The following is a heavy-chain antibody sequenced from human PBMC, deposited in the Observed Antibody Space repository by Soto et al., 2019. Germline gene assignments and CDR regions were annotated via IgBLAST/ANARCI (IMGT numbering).Heavy chain of an antibody. Sequence: QAQVVQSGAEVRKPGSSVKLSCKASEGTFNSYAIAWVRQAPGQGLEWMGGIIPYYNTLNYAQKFQDRVTITADDSTNTVYMELSSMRSDDKAVYFCAIGASRWYPYFFDTGAKGTLVTFSS. V-gene: IGHV1-69*01. CDR3: AIGASRWYPYFFDT. J-gene: IGHJ4*02. D-gene: IGHD6-13*01. CDR2: IIPYYNTL. CDR1: EGTFNSYA.